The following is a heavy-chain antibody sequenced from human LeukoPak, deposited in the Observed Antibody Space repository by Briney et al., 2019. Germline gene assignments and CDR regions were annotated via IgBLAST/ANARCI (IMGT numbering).Heavy chain of an antibody. V-gene: IGHV4-39*07. Sequence: SETLSLTCTVSGGSISSSSYYWGWIRQPPGKGLEWIGSIYYSGSTYYNPSLKSRVTISVDTSKNQFSLKLSSVTAADTAVYYCARSNVVAATLYYYYYGMDVWGQGTTVTVSS. D-gene: IGHD2-15*01. CDR2: IYYSGST. CDR1: GGSISSSSYY. CDR3: ARSNVVAATLYYYYYGMDV. J-gene: IGHJ6*02.